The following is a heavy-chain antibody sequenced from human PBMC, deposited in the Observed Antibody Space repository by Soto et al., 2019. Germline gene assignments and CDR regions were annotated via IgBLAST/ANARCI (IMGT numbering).Heavy chain of an antibody. D-gene: IGHD7-27*01. CDR2: IYYSGST. V-gene: IGHV4-31*03. CDR1: GGSISSGGYY. J-gene: IGHJ6*02. CDR3: ERGNYWGWTYYYGMDV. Sequence: SETLSLTCTVSGGSISSGGYYWSWIRQHPGKGLEWIGYIYYSGSTYYNPSLKSRVTISVDTSKNQFSLKLSSVTAAETAVYYCERGNYWGWTYYYGMDVWGQGTTVTVSS.